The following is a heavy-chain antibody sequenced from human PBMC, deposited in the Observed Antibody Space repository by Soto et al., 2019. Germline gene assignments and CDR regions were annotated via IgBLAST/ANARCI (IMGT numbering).Heavy chain of an antibody. CDR1: GDSVSSSDFY. Sequence: PSETLSLTCAVSGDSVSSSDFYWTWIRQPPGKPLEWIGYVYSTGTTNYSPSLKSRVDMSVDTSENQFSLKVRSVTAADAAVYFCARVSKPVAPKDGKSAYFYAMDVWGNGTTVTVPS. J-gene: IGHJ6*04. CDR2: VYSTGTT. V-gene: IGHV4-61*08. D-gene: IGHD2-15*01. CDR3: ARVSKPVAPKDGKSAYFYAMDV.